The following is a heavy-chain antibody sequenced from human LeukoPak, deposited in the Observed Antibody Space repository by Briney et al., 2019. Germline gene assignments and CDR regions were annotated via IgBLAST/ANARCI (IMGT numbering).Heavy chain of an antibody. D-gene: IGHD1-14*01. V-gene: IGHV3-48*01. CDR2: ITNSSDIR. CDR3: ARGTLY. CDR1: GFTFGNYS. Sequence: GGSLRLSCAASGFTFGNYSMYWFRQAPGKGLEFIAYITNSSDIRHYADSVEGRFTISRDSAKNSLYLQMNSLRAEDTAMYFCARGTLYWGQGTLVTVAS. J-gene: IGHJ4*02.